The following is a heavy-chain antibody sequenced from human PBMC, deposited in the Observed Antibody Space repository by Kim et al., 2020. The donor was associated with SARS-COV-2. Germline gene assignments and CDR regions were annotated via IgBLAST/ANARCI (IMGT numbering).Heavy chain of an antibody. CDR1: GFTFSSYW. CDR2: INSDGSGT. CDR3: ARDRASSSWGGDYYYGMDV. D-gene: IGHD6-13*01. V-gene: IGHV3-74*01. Sequence: GGSLRLSCAASGFTFSSYWMHWVRQAPGKGLVWVSRINSDGSGTSYADSVKGRFTISRDNAKNTLYLQMNSLRAEDTAVYYCARDRASSSWGGDYYYGMDVWGQGTTVTVSS. J-gene: IGHJ6*02.